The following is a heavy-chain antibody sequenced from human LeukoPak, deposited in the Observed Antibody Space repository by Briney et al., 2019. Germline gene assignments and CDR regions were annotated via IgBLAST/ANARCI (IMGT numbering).Heavy chain of an antibody. Sequence: GGSLRLSCAASGFTFSNAWMSWVRQAPGKGLEWVGRIKSKTDGGTTNYAAPVKGRFTISRDDSKNTLYLQMNSLKTEDTAVYYCTTVVLYASGSYYKNWGQGTLVTVSS. CDR2: IKSKTDGGTT. D-gene: IGHD3-10*01. CDR3: TTVVLYASGSYYKN. V-gene: IGHV3-15*01. J-gene: IGHJ4*02. CDR1: GFTFSNAW.